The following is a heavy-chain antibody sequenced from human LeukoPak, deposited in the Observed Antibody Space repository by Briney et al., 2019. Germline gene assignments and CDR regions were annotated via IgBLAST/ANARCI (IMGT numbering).Heavy chain of an antibody. D-gene: IGHD3-10*01. CDR1: GYTFTSYY. CDR3: ARLSSRLYYYGSGTPSWDFDY. V-gene: IGHV1-46*01. CDR2: IIPSGGST. J-gene: IGHJ4*02. Sequence: ASVKVSCKASGYTFTSYYMHWVRQAPGQGLEWMGIIIPSGGSTSYAQKFQGRVTMTRDTSTSTAYMELSSLRSEDTAVYYCARLSSRLYYYGSGTPSWDFDYWGRGTLVTVSS.